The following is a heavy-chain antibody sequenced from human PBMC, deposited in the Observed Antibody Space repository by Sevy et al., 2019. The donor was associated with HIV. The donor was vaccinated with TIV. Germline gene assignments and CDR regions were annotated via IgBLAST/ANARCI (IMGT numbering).Heavy chain of an antibody. CDR2: IRYDGGIE. V-gene: IGHV3-30*02. CDR1: GYTFTTYG. CDR3: ATDSVHSSSGVWNGYYCLY. J-gene: IGHJ4*02. Sequence: GGSLRLSCEASGYTFTTYGMHWVRQAPGKGLEWVAFIRYDGGIEYFVDSVRGRFTISRDNAKNTVYLQMNSLRTEDTAVYYCATDSVHSSSGVWNGYYCLYWGQGTLVTVSS. D-gene: IGHD3-3*01.